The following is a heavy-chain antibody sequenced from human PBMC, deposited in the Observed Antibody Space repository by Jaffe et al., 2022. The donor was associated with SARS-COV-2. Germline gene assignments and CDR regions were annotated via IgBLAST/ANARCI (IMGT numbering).Heavy chain of an antibody. Sequence: QVQLVESGGGVVQPGRSLRLSCAASGFTFSSYAMHWVRQAPGKGLEWVVVISYDGSNKNYADSVKGRFTISRDNSENTLYLQMNSLRAEDTAVYYCARDRGWKVVAATLDYWGQGTLVTVSS. CDR3: ARDRGWKVVAATLDY. D-gene: IGHD2-15*01. CDR1: GFTFSSYA. J-gene: IGHJ4*02. V-gene: IGHV3-30*04. CDR2: ISYDGSNK.